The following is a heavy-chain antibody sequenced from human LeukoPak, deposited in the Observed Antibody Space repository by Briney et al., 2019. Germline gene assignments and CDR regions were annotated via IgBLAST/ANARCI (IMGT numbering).Heavy chain of an antibody. D-gene: IGHD3-10*01. CDR1: GYSFTSYW. J-gene: IGHJ6*02. CDR3: ARHGSGSSDYYGMNV. CDR2: IYPGDSDT. V-gene: IGHV5-51*01. Sequence: GESLKISCKGSGYSFTSYWIGWVRQMPGKGLEWMGIIYPGDSDTRYSPSFQGQVTISADRSISTAYLQWSSLKASGTAMYYCARHGSGSSDYYGMNVWGQGTTVTVSS.